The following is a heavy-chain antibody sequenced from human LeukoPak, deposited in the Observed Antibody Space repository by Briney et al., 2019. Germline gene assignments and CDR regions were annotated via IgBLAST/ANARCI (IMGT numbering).Heavy chain of an antibody. CDR2: ISAYNGNT. V-gene: IGHV1-18*01. D-gene: IGHD1-26*01. J-gene: IGHJ4*02. CDR1: GYTFTSYG. CDR3: ARVAGAYDDDYFDY. Sequence: ASVKVSCKASGYTFTSYGISWVRQAPGQGLEWMGWISAYNGNTKYAQKFQGRVTMTTDTSTSTAYMEVRSLRSDDTAVYHCARVAGAYDDDYFDYWGQGTLVTVSS.